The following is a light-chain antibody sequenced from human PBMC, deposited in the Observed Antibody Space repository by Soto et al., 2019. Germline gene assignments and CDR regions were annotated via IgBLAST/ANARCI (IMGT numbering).Light chain of an antibody. CDR2: DAS. Sequence: IVLTQSPATLSLSPGERATLSCRASQSVSSYLAWYQHKPGQAPRLLIYDASKRAPGIPARFTGSGSGTDITLTMTSVESKYFGDYYYKQPTDTFGQGTKLEIK. V-gene: IGKV3-11*01. J-gene: IGKJ2*01. CDR1: QSVSSY. CDR3: KQPTDT.